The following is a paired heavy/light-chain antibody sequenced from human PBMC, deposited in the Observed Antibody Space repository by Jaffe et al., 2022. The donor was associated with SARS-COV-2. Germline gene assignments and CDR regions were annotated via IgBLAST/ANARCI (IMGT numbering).Heavy chain of an antibody. CDR3: ARDWRGGYCSGGSCYWFDP. CDR1: GFTFSRYS. CDR2: ISSSSNFI. Sequence: EVQLVESGGGLVKPGGSLRLSCAASGFTFSRYSMNWVRQAPGKGLEWVSSISSSSNFIYYADSVKGRFTISRDNAKNSLYLQMNSLRAEDTAVYYCARDWRGGYCSGGSCYWFDPWGQGTLVTVSS. D-gene: IGHD2-15*01. J-gene: IGHJ5*02. V-gene: IGHV3-21*01.
Light chain of an antibody. CDR2: DVS. CDR3: SSFTNSSTLWV. CDR1: SSDVGGYNY. Sequence: QSALTQPASVSGSPGQSITISCTGSSSDVGGYNYVSWYQQHPGKAPKLMIYDVSNRPSGVSNRFSGSKSGNTASLTISGLQAEDEADYYCSSFTNSSTLWVFGGGTKLTVL. V-gene: IGLV2-14*01. J-gene: IGLJ3*02.